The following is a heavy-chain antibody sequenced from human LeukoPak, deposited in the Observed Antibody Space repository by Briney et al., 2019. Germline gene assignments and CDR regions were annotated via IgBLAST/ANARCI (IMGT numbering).Heavy chain of an antibody. J-gene: IGHJ1*01. D-gene: IGHD6-19*01. CDR3: AREALYSSGWTPGAEYFQH. Sequence: ASVKVSCKASGYTFTGYYMHWVRQAPGQGLEWMGWINPNSGGTNYAQKFQGRVTMTRDTSISTAYMELSRLRSDDTAVYYCAREALYSSGWTPGAEYFQHWGQGTLVTVSS. CDR1: GYTFTGYY. V-gene: IGHV1-2*02. CDR2: INPNSGGT.